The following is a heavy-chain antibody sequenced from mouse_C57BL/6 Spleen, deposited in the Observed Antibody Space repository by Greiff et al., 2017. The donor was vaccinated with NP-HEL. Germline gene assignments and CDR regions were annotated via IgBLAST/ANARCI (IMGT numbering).Heavy chain of an antibody. CDR2: IDPETGGT. V-gene: IGHV1-15*01. J-gene: IGHJ3*01. CDR3: TRHITTVVAPGFAY. Sequence: QVQLKESGAELVRPGASVTLSCKASGYTFTDYEMHWVKQTPVHGLEWIGAIDPETGGTAYNQKFKGKAILTADKSSSTAYMELRSLTSEDSAVYYCTRHITTVVAPGFAYWGQGTLVTVSA. CDR1: GYTFTDYE. D-gene: IGHD1-1*01.